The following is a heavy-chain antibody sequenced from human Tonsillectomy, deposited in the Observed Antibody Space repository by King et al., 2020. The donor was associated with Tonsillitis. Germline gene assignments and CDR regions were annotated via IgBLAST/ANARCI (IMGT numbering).Heavy chain of an antibody. Sequence: QLVQSGAEVKKPGSSVKVFCKASGGTFSSYASSWVRQAPGQGLEWMGGISPSVDARNYGQKFRDRVTISADDSTSKVDMEMGSLKSEDAAVYYCARGGMDRNWFDPWGQGTLVTVS. J-gene: IGHJ5*02. CDR1: GGTFSSYA. CDR3: ARGGMDRNWFDP. V-gene: IGHV1-69*12. CDR2: ISPSVDAR. D-gene: IGHD2-2*03.